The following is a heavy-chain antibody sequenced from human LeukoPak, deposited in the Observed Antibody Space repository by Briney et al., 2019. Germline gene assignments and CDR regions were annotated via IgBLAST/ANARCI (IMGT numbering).Heavy chain of an antibody. D-gene: IGHD1/OR15-1a*01. J-gene: IGHJ3*02. Sequence: GASVKVSCKASGGTFSSYAISWVRQAPGQGLEWMGGIIPIFGTANYAQKFQGRVTITADESTSTAYMELSGLRSEDTAVYYCAGETRGARNAFDIWGQGTMVTVSS. CDR1: GGTFSSYA. CDR3: AGETRGARNAFDI. V-gene: IGHV1-69*13. CDR2: IIPIFGTA.